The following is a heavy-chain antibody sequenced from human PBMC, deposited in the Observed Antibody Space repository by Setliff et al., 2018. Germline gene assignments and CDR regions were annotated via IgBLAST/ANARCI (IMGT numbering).Heavy chain of an antibody. Sequence: PSETLSLTCTVSGGSISYNYWSWIRQPAGKGLEWIGQVYTSWSANYNPSLKSRVTISLDTSKNQFSLNLSSLTAADTAVYYCARVSGFQYMDVWGKGTTVTVSS. CDR2: VYTSWSA. CDR3: ARVSGFQYMDV. D-gene: IGHD3-3*01. V-gene: IGHV4-4*07. CDR1: GGSISYNY. J-gene: IGHJ6*03.